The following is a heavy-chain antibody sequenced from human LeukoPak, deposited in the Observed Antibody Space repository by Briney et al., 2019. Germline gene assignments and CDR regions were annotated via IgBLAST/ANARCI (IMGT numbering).Heavy chain of an antibody. Sequence: SQTLSLTCTVSGGSISSGDYYWMWIRQPPGKGLEWLGYIYYSGSTYYNPSLKSRVTISLEPSKTQFSLKLTSVTDALTADYYAARDGRTSSGYGDFDSWGQGTLVTVSS. J-gene: IGHJ4*02. V-gene: IGHV4-30-4*01. CDR1: GGSISSGDYY. CDR2: IYYSGST. CDR3: ARDGRTSSGYGDFDS. D-gene: IGHD5-12*01.